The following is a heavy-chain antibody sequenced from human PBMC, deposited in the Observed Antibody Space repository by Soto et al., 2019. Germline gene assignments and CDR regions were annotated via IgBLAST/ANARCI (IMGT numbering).Heavy chain of an antibody. V-gene: IGHV3-33*01. CDR2: IWYDGSNK. CDR1: GFTFSSYG. J-gene: IGHJ4*02. D-gene: IGHD6-13*01. Sequence: GGSLRLSCAASGFTFSSYGMHWVRQAPGKGLEWVAVIWYDGSNKYYADSVKGRFTISRDNSKNTLYLQMNSLRAEDTAVYYCARDLGAAAAACDYWGQGTLVTVSS. CDR3: ARDLGAAAAACDY.